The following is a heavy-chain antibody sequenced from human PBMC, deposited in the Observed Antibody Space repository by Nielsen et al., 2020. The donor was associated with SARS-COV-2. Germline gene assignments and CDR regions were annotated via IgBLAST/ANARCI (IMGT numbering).Heavy chain of an antibody. CDR2: INTNTGNP. Sequence: ASVKVSCKASGYTFTSYAMNWVRQVPGQGLEWMGWINTNTGNPTYAQGFTGRFVFSLDTSVSTAYLQISSLKAEDTAVYYCARGQVSTIFGVVISAYGMDVWGQGTTVTVSS. V-gene: IGHV7-4-1*02. CDR1: GYTFTSYA. J-gene: IGHJ6*02. CDR3: ARGQVSTIFGVVISAYGMDV. D-gene: IGHD3-3*01.